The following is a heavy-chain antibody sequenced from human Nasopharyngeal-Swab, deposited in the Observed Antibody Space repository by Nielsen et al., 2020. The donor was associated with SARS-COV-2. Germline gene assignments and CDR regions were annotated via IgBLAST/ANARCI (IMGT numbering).Heavy chain of an antibody. Sequence: SVKVSCKASGYTFTSYGISWVRRAPGQGLEWMGGIIPIFGTANYAQKFQGRVTITADESTSTAYMELSSLRSEDTAVYYCARPRITIFGGDHPDAFDIWGQGTMVTVSS. D-gene: IGHD3-3*01. CDR1: GYTFTSYG. J-gene: IGHJ3*02. V-gene: IGHV1-69*13. CDR2: IIPIFGTA. CDR3: ARPRITIFGGDHPDAFDI.